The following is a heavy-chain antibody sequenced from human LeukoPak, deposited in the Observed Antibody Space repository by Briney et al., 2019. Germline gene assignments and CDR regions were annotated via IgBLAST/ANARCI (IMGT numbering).Heavy chain of an antibody. CDR3: ARSSTSSSLYGMDV. CDR2: ISGSGSST. D-gene: IGHD2-2*01. J-gene: IGHJ6*02. CDR1: GFTFRSYA. Sequence: GGSLRLSCAASGFTFRSYAMNWVRQAPGEGLEWVSAISGSGSSTYYADSVKGRFTISRDDSKNTLYLQMNSLRAEDTAVYYCARSSTSSSLYGMDVWGQGTTVTVSS. V-gene: IGHV3-23*01.